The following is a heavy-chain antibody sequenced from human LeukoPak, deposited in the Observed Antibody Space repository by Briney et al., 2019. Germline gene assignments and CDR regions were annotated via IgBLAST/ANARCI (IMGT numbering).Heavy chain of an antibody. D-gene: IGHD5-18*01. V-gene: IGHV3-23*01. CDR2: VGGDGRFT. CDR1: GFSFSTYV. J-gene: IGHJ4*02. CDR3: ARDPRGYSYGLDY. Sequence: GGSLRLSCATSGFSFSTYVMSWVRQAPGKGLEWVSSVGGDGRFTYHADSVKGRFTISRDNSKNSLYLQMNSLRAEDTAVYYCARDPRGYSYGLDYWGQGTLVTVSS.